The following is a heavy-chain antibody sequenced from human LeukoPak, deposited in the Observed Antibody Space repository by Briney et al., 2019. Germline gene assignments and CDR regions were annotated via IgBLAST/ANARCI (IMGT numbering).Heavy chain of an antibody. Sequence: ASVKVSCKASGYTFTDYYMHWVRQAPGQGLDWMGVINPSGGSTSYALEFQDRVTVSRDTSTSTVYMELSSLRSDDTAVYFCATSGSYHKYYFDYWGQGTLVTVSS. J-gene: IGHJ4*02. D-gene: IGHD1-26*01. CDR3: ATSGSYHKYYFDY. V-gene: IGHV1-46*01. CDR2: INPSGGST. CDR1: GYTFTDYY.